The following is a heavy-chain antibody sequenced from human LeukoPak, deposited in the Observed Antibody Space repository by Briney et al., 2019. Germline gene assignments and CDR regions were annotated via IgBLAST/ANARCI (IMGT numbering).Heavy chain of an antibody. V-gene: IGHV4-4*07. Sequence: EPSETLSLTCTVSGGSISSYYWSWIRQPAGKGLEWIGRIYTSGSTNYNPSLKSRVTLSIDTSKSQLSFQLTSVTAADTAVYYCAREKSPERKTWLQLGAFDVWGQGTVVTVSS. D-gene: IGHD5-24*01. CDR1: GGSISSYY. CDR2: IYTSGST. CDR3: AREKSPERKTWLQLGAFDV. J-gene: IGHJ3*01.